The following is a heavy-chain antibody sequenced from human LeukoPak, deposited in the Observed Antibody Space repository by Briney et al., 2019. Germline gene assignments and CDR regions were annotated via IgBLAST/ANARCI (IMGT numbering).Heavy chain of an antibody. Sequence: SVKVSCKASGGTFSSYAISWVRQAPGQGLERMGGIIPIFGTANDAQKFQGRVTITTVESTSTAYMELSSLRSEDPAVYYCAQYCSSTSCPAPEYFQHWGQGTLVTVSS. CDR1: GGTFSSYA. CDR3: AQYCSSTSCPAPEYFQH. V-gene: IGHV1-69*05. D-gene: IGHD2-2*01. CDR2: IIPIFGTA. J-gene: IGHJ1*01.